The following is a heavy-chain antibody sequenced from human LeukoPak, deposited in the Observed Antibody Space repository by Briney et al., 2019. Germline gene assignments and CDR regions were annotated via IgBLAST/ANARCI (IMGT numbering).Heavy chain of an antibody. Sequence: ASVKVSCKASGYTFTSYYMHWVRQAPGQGLEWMGRINPNSGGTNYAQKFQGRVTMTRDTSISTAYMELSRLRSDDTAVYYCARLELFDWLLPRGTYWGQGTLVTVSS. J-gene: IGHJ4*02. V-gene: IGHV1-2*06. CDR3: ARLELFDWLLPRGTY. D-gene: IGHD3-9*01. CDR2: INPNSGGT. CDR1: GYTFTSYY.